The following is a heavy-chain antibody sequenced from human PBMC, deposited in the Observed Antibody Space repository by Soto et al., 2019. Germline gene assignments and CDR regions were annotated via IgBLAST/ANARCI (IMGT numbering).Heavy chain of an antibody. J-gene: IGHJ6*02. Sequence: PSETLSLTCTVSGGSISSNSYYWGWIRQTPGRGLEWIGSIYYTGSTYYNPSLRGRVTVSVDTSKNEFSLKMRGVTAADTAVYYCARHRGSSSSGRLIINYYGMDVWGQGTTVTVSS. V-gene: IGHV4-39*01. CDR1: GGSISSNSYY. CDR2: IYYTGST. D-gene: IGHD6-6*01. CDR3: ARHRGSSSSGRLIINYYGMDV.